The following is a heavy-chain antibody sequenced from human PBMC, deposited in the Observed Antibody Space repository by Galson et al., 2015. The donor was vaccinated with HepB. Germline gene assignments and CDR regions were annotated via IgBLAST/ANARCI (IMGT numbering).Heavy chain of an antibody. Sequence: SVKVSCKASGGTFSSYAISWVRQAPGQGLKWMGGIIPIFGTANYAQKFQGRVTITADESTSTAYMELSSLRSEDTAVYYCARDSVVVPAAMLGWFDPWGQGTLVTVSS. D-gene: IGHD2-2*01. J-gene: IGHJ5*02. V-gene: IGHV1-69*13. CDR3: ARDSVVVPAAMLGWFDP. CDR2: IIPIFGTA. CDR1: GGTFSSYA.